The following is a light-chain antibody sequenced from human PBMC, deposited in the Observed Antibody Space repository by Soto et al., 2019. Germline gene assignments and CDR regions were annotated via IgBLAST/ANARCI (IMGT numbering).Light chain of an antibody. CDR2: AAS. Sequence: DIQLTQSPSFLSASVGDRVTITCRASQDISSYLAWYQHKPGTAPSLLIFAASTLQSGVPSRFSGSRSGTEFTLTISSLQAEDFATYYCQQLYTSPQVTFGGGTKVEIK. CDR3: QQLYTSPQVT. J-gene: IGKJ4*01. V-gene: IGKV1-9*01. CDR1: QDISSY.